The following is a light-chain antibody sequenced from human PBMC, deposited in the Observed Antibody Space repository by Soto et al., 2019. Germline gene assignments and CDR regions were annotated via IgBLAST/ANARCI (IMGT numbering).Light chain of an antibody. Sequence: EIVLTQSPGTLSLSPGERATLSCRASQSVSISSLAWYQQKPGQAPRLLIDSASSRATGIPDRFSGSGSGTDFTLTISRLEPEDFAVYYCQQYGSSSYTFGQGTNLEIK. CDR3: QQYGSSSYT. CDR2: SAS. CDR1: QSVSISS. J-gene: IGKJ2*01. V-gene: IGKV3-20*01.